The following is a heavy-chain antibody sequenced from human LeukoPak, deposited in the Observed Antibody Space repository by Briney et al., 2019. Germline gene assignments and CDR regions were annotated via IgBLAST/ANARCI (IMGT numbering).Heavy chain of an antibody. CDR2: INPSGGST. V-gene: IGHV1-46*01. CDR1: GYTFTSYY. D-gene: IGHD5-18*01. Sequence: ASVKVSCKASGYTFTSYYMHWVRQAPGHGLEWMGIINPSGGSTSYAQKFQGRVTMTRDTSTSTVYMELSSLRSEDTAVYYCARDEGYSYGYFAFDIWGQGTMVTVSS. J-gene: IGHJ3*02. CDR3: ARDEGYSYGYFAFDI.